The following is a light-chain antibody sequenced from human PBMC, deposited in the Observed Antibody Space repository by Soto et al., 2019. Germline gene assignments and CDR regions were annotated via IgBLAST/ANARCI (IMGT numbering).Light chain of an antibody. CDR1: SSNIGAGYD. V-gene: IGLV1-40*01. CDR2: GNS. Sequence: QSVLTQPPSVSGAPGQRVTISCTGRSSNIGAGYDVHWYQQLPGTAPKLLIYGNSNRPSGVPDRFSGSKSGTSASLAITGLQAEVEADYYCQSYDSSLSVVFGGGTKVTVL. CDR3: QSYDSSLSVV. J-gene: IGLJ2*01.